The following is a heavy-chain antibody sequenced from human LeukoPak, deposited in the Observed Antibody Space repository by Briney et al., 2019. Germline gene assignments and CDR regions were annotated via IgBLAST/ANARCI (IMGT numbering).Heavy chain of an antibody. D-gene: IGHD2-2*01. CDR1: GFTFSSSW. CDR2: IKQDGTEE. Sequence: RGSLRLSCVASGFTFSSSWMSWVRRAPGKGLEWVANIKQDGTEEYYVDSVRGRFSISKDNAKNSLYLQMNSLRAADTAVYYCARDPCHGALDYWGQGALVTVSS. J-gene: IGHJ4*02. CDR3: ARDPCHGALDY. V-gene: IGHV3-7*03.